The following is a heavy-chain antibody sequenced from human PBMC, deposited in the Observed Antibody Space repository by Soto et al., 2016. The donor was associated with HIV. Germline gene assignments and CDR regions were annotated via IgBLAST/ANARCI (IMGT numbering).Heavy chain of an antibody. CDR3: ARDQKAVAGVGYYYYGMDV. CDR1: GGSISSSGYY. CDR2: IYYSGST. Sequence: QVQLQESGPGLVKPSQTLSLTCTVSGGSISSSGYYWSWIRQHPGKGLEWIGYIYYSGSTYYNPSLKSRVTISVDTSKNQFSLKLSSVTAADTAVYYCARDQKAVAGVGYYYYGMDVWGQGTNGHRLL. V-gene: IGHV4-31*03. D-gene: IGHD6-19*01. J-gene: IGHJ6*02.